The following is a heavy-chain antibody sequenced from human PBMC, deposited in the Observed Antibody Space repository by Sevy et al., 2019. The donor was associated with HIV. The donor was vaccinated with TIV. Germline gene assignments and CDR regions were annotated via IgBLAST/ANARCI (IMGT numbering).Heavy chain of an antibody. Sequence: GGSLRLSCAASGFTFDDYAMHRVRQAPGKGLEWVSGISGNSGNVVYSDSVNGRFTISRDNVKKSLYLQMNSLRAEDTALYYCAKETRSSPTNGAFDIWGQGTMVTVSS. CDR1: GFTFDDYA. J-gene: IGHJ3*02. CDR2: ISGNSGNV. D-gene: IGHD6-6*01. V-gene: IGHV3-9*01. CDR3: AKETRSSPTNGAFDI.